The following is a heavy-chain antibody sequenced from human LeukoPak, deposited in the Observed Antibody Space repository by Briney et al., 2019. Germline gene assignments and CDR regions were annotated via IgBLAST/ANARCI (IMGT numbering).Heavy chain of an antibody. Sequence: ASVKVSCKASGYTFTSYGISWVRQAPGQGLEWMGGIIPIFGTANYAQKFQGRVTITADESTSTAYMELSSLRSEDTAVYYCARAEVGATPYYYYYGMDVWGQGTTVTVSS. V-gene: IGHV1-69*13. CDR3: ARAEVGATPYYYYYGMDV. J-gene: IGHJ6*02. CDR2: IIPIFGTA. D-gene: IGHD1-26*01. CDR1: GYTFTSYG.